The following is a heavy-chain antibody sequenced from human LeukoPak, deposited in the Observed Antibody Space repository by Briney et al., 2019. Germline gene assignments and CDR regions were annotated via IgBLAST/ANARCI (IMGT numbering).Heavy chain of an antibody. V-gene: IGHV3-21*06. CDR2: ITRSNYI. CDR3: ARRGSGWSD. D-gene: IGHD6-19*01. CDR1: GFTFSSYS. Sequence: GGSLRLSCAASGFTFSSYSMNWVRQAPGKGLEWVSSITRSNYIYYADSVKGRFTISRDNAKNSLYLQMNSLRAEDTAVYYCARRGSGWSDWGQGTLVTVS. J-gene: IGHJ4*02.